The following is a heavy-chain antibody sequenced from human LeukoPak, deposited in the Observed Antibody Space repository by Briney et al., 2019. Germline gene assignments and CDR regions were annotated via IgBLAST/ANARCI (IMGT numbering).Heavy chain of an antibody. D-gene: IGHD4-11*01. CDR1: GFTFSNYW. J-gene: IGHJ4*02. V-gene: IGHV3-74*01. Sequence: TGGSLRLSCAASGFTFSNYWMHWVRQVPGKGLVWVSRINPGGSSTTCADSVKGRFTISRDNAKNTLYLQMNSLRAEDTAVYYCARSNQADDYWGQGTLVTVSS. CDR3: ARSNQADDY. CDR2: INPGGSST.